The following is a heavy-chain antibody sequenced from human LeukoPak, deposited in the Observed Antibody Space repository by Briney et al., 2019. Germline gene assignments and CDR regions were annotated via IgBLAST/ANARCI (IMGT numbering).Heavy chain of an antibody. Sequence: SETLSLTCTVSGGSISSYYWSWIRQPPGKGLEWIGYIYYSRSTNYNPSLKSRVTISVDTSKNQFSLKLSSVTAADTAVYYCARLSPNMVRGVIISYYFDYWGQGTLVTVSS. V-gene: IGHV4-59*08. D-gene: IGHD3-10*01. CDR2: IYYSRST. CDR1: GGSISSYY. J-gene: IGHJ4*02. CDR3: ARLSPNMVRGVIISYYFDY.